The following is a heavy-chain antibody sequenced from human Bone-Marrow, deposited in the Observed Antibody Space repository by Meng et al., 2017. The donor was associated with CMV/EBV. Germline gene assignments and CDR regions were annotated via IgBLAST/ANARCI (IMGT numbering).Heavy chain of an antibody. Sequence: ASVKVSCKASGYSFTNYGISWVRQAPGQGLEWMGWISGYNGNTNYAQKVQGRVTMTTDTSTRTAYKELRSLRSDDKAVYYCARDEVPAAISVYFQHWGQGTLVTVSS. CDR1: GYSFTNYG. CDR2: ISGYNGNT. CDR3: ARDEVPAAISVYFQH. D-gene: IGHD2-2*02. V-gene: IGHV1-18*01. J-gene: IGHJ1*01.